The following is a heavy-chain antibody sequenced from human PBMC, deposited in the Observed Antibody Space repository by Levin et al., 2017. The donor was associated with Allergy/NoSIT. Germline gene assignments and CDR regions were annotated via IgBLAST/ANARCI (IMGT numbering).Heavy chain of an antibody. CDR1: GFTFSSYS. CDR2: ISSSSSTI. CDR3: ARHSPPHVDTALDAFDI. D-gene: IGHD5-18*01. Sequence: GESLKISCAASGFTFSSYSMNWVRQAPGKGLEWVSYISSSSSTIYYADSVKGRFTISRDNAKNSLYLQMNSLRDEDTAVYYCARHSPPHVDTALDAFDIWGQGTMVTVSS. J-gene: IGHJ3*02. V-gene: IGHV3-48*02.